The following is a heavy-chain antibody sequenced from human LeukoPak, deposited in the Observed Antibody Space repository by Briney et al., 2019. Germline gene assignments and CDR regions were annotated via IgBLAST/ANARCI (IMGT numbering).Heavy chain of an antibody. V-gene: IGHV3-21*01. CDR3: ARGIAVAVVVGDY. CDR2: ISSSSSYI. CDR1: GFTFSSYS. Sequence: GGSLRLSCAASGFTFSSYSMNWVRQAPGKGLEWVSSISSSSSYIYYADSVKGRFTISRDNAKNSLYLQMNSPRAEDTAVYYCARGIAVAVVVGDYWGQGTLVTVSS. D-gene: IGHD6-19*01. J-gene: IGHJ4*02.